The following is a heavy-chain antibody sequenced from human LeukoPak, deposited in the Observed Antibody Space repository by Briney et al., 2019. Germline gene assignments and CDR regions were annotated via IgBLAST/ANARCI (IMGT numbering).Heavy chain of an antibody. CDR2: IYYSGST. V-gene: IGHV4-31*03. CDR3: ARDPKRNYYDSSGYYWNAFDI. CDR1: GGSISSCGYY. D-gene: IGHD3-22*01. J-gene: IGHJ3*02. Sequence: SETLSLTCTVSGGSISSCGYYWSWIRQHPGKGLQWIGYIYYSGSTYYNPSLKSRVTISVDTSKNQFSLKLSSVTAADTAVYYCARDPKRNYYDSSGYYWNAFDIWGQGTMVTVSS.